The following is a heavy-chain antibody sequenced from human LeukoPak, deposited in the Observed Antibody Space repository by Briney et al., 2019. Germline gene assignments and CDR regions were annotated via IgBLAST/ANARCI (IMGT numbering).Heavy chain of an antibody. CDR2: INPNSGGT. CDR3: ARVPDDYVWGSYRPGYFDY. CDR1: GYTFTGYY. D-gene: IGHD3-16*02. V-gene: IGHV1-2*02. J-gene: IGHJ4*02. Sequence: ASVKVSCKASGYTFTGYYMHWVRQAPGQGLGWMGWINPNSGGTNYAQKFQGRVTMTRDTSISTAYMELSRLRSDDTAVYYCARVPDDYVWGSYRPGYFDYWGQGTLVTVSS.